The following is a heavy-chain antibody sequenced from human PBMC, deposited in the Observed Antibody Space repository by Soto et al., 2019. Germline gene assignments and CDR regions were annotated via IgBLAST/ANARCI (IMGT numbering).Heavy chain of an antibody. D-gene: IGHD3-3*01. CDR3: ARVLSWASYYDFWSGYYNYYYYGMDV. CDR1: GYTFTNYA. J-gene: IGHJ6*02. V-gene: IGHV1-8*01. Sequence: ASVKVSCKASGYTFTNYAMHWVRQATGQGLEWMGWMNPNSGNTGYAQKFQGRVTMTRNTSISTAYMELSSLRSEDTAVYYCARVLSWASYYDFWSGYYNYYYYGMDVWGQGTTVTVSS. CDR2: MNPNSGNT.